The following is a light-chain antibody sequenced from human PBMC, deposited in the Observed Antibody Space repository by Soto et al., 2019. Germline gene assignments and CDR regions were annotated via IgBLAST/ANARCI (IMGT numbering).Light chain of an antibody. J-gene: IGKJ4*01. V-gene: IGKV1-9*01. Sequence: DFQLTQSPSFLSASVGDRVTITCRASQAISSHFAWYQQKPGKAPKLLIYDVSTLQSGVPSRFSGSGSGTEFTLTISSLRPEDFATYYCQKFNSYPLTFGGGT. CDR3: QKFNSYPLT. CDR2: DVS. CDR1: QAISSH.